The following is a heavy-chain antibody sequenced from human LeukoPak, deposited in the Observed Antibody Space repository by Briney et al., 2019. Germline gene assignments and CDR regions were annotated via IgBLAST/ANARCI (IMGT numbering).Heavy chain of an antibody. Sequence: PGGSLRLSCAASGFTFSHYWMSWVRQAPGKGLEWVANIKQDGSEKYYVDSVKGRFTISRDNAKNSLYLQMNSLRAEDTAVYYCARAGSSSSYYYYGMDVWGQGTTVTVSS. CDR2: IKQDGSEK. J-gene: IGHJ6*02. CDR3: ARAGSSSSYYYYGMDV. D-gene: IGHD6-6*01. CDR1: GFTFSHYW. V-gene: IGHV3-7*01.